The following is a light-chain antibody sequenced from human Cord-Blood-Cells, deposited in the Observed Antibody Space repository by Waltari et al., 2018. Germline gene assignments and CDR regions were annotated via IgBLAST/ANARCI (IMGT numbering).Light chain of an antibody. CDR1: SSDVGGYDY. V-gene: IGLV2-11*01. J-gene: IGLJ3*02. CDR2: DVS. CDR3: GSYAGSYTWV. Sequence: QSALTQPRSVSGSPGQSVTISCTGTSSDVGGYDYVSWYQQHPGQAPKLMIYDVSKRPTGVRDRCSGSKCGSRASITIAGHKAEHDADYYGGSYAGSYTWVFGGGTKLTVL.